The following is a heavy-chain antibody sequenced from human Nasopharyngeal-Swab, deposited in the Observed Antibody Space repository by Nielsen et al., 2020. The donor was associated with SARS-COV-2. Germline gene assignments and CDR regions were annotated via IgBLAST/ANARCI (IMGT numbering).Heavy chain of an antibody. D-gene: IGHD3-10*01. J-gene: IGHJ4*02. CDR2: IIPIFGTA. V-gene: IGHV1-69*13. CDR3: ARGAPRLWFGEFYY. Sequence: SVKVSCKASGGTFSSYAISWVRQAPGQGLEWIGGIIPIFGTANYAQKFQGRVTITADESTSTAYMELSSLRSEDTAVYYCARGAPRLWFGEFYYWGQGTLVTVSS. CDR1: GGTFSSYA.